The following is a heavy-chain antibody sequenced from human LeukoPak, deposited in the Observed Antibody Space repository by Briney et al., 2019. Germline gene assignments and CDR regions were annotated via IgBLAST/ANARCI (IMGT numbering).Heavy chain of an antibody. Sequence: PSETLSLTCTVSGGSISSYYWSWIRQPAGKGQEWIGRIYTSGSTNYNPSLKSRVTMSVDTSKNQFSLKLSSASAAYTAVYYCAREGYDSSGYYYRSYWGQGTLVTVSS. V-gene: IGHV4-4*07. D-gene: IGHD3-22*01. CDR1: GGSISSYY. CDR3: AREGYDSSGYYYRSY. CDR2: IYTSGST. J-gene: IGHJ4*02.